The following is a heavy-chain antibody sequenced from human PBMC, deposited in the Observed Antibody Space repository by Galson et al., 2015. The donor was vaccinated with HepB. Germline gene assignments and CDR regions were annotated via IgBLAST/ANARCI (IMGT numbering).Heavy chain of an antibody. CDR2: ISYDGSNK. J-gene: IGHJ4*02. CDR1: GFTFSSYG. Sequence: SLRLSCAASGFTFSSYGMHGVRQAPGKGLEWVAVISYDGSNKYYADSVKGRFTISRDNSKNTLYLQMNSLRAEDTAVYYCAKDATYYYDSSGYPFDYWGQGTLVTVSS. CDR3: AKDATYYYDSSGYPFDY. V-gene: IGHV3-30*18. D-gene: IGHD3-22*01.